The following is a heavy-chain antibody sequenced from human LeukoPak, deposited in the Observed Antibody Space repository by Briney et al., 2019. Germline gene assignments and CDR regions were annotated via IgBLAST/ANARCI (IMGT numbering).Heavy chain of an antibody. J-gene: IGHJ1*01. V-gene: IGHV3-64D*09. CDR3: VKADYYDTSNYYYRYFQY. D-gene: IGHD3-22*01. CDR1: GFTFDDYG. Sequence: PGGSLRLSCAASGFTFDDYGMSWVRQAPGKGLEYVSAISSNGGSTYYADSVKGRFTISRDNSKNTLYLQMSSLRAEDTAVYYCVKADYYDTSNYYYRYFQYWGQGTLVTVSS. CDR2: ISSNGGST.